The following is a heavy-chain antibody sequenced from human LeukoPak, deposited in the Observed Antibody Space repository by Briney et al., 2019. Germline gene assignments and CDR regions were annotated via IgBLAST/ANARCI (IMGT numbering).Heavy chain of an antibody. CDR1: GGSISSSNW. CDR3: ARHPSASFFDY. CDR2: IYHSGST. Sequence: SETLSLTCAVSGGSISSSNWWSWVRQPPGKGLEWIGEIYHSGSTYYNPSLKSRVTISVDTSKNQFSLKLSSVTAADTAVYYCARHPSASFFDYWGQGTLVTVSS. V-gene: IGHV4-4*02. J-gene: IGHJ4*02.